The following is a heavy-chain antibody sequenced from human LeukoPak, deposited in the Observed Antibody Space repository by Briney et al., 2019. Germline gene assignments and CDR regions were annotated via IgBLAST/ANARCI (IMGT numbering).Heavy chain of an antibody. J-gene: IGHJ4*02. CDR2: ISWNSGSI. CDR1: GFTFDDYA. Sequence: PGGSLRLSCAASGFTFDDYATHWVRQAPGKGLEWVSGISWNSGSIGYADSVKGRFTISRDNAKNSLYLQMNSLRAEDTAVFYCARDRGGTDDFWSGYYTGYFDYWGQGTLVTVSS. CDR3: ARDRGGTDDFWSGYYTGYFDY. V-gene: IGHV3-9*01. D-gene: IGHD3-3*01.